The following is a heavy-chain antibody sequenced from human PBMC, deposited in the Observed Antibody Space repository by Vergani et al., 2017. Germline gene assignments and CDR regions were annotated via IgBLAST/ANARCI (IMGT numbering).Heavy chain of an antibody. J-gene: IGHJ6*03. CDR1: GFTFSSHG. D-gene: IGHD1/OR15-1a*01. Sequence: QVQLVESGGGVVQPGRSLRLSCAASGFTFSSHGMHWVRQAPGKGLEWVAVISYDGSNKYYADSVKGRFTISRDNSKNTLYLQMNSLRAEDTAVYYCARDAPKRTYYYYMDVWGKGTTVTVSS. V-gene: IGHV3-30*03. CDR2: ISYDGSNK. CDR3: ARDAPKRTYYYYMDV.